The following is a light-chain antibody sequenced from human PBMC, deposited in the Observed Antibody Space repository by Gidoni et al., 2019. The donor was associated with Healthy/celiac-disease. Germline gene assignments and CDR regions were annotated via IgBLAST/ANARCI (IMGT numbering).Light chain of an antibody. J-gene: IGKJ2*01. CDR2: GAS. Sequence: ELVWTQSPGTLSLSTGERATLSCRASQSVSSSYLAWYQQNPGQAPRLLIYGASSRATGIPDRFSGSGSGTAVTLTISRLEPEDFAVYYCQQYGSSPRYTFGQGTKLEIK. CDR1: QSVSSSY. V-gene: IGKV3-20*01. CDR3: QQYGSSPRYT.